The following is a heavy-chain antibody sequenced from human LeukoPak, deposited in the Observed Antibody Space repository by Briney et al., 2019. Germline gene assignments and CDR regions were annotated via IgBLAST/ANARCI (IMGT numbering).Heavy chain of an antibody. CDR3: ARADWNDGEIDY. V-gene: IGHV1-2*02. D-gene: IGHD1-1*01. CDR2: INPNSGGT. Sequence: ASVKVSCKASGYTFTGYYMHWVRQAPGQGLEWMGWINPNSGGTNYAQKFQGRVTKTRDTSISTAYMELSRLRSDDTAVYYCARADWNDGEIDYWGQGTLVTVSS. J-gene: IGHJ4*02. CDR1: GYTFTGYY.